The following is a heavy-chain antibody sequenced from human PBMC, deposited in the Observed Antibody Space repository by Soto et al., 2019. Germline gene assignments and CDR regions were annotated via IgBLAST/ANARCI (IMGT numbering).Heavy chain of an antibody. Sequence: SETLSLTCAVYGGSFSGYYWSWIRQPPGKGLEWIGEINHSGSTNYNPSLKSRVTISVDTSKNQFSLKRSSVTAADTAVYYCARGKHHCSGECEGHPQQQNVGQNWFDPWGQGTLVTVSS. D-gene: IGHD2-15*01. V-gene: IGHV4-34*01. CDR2: INHSGST. CDR3: ARGKHHCSGECEGHPQQQNVGQNWFDP. J-gene: IGHJ5*02. CDR1: GGSFSGYY.